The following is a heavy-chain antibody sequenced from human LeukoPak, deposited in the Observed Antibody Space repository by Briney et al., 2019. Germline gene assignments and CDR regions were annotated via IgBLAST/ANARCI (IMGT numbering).Heavy chain of an antibody. CDR1: GGSFSGYY. J-gene: IGHJ5*02. D-gene: IGHD5-18*01. V-gene: IGHV4-34*01. CDR2: INHGGST. CDR3: ARGHSYGYGWFDR. Sequence: PSETLSLTCAVYGGSFSGYYWSWIRQPPGKGLEWIGEINHGGSTNYNPSLKSRLTISVDTSKNQFSLKLSSVTAADTAVYYCARGHSYGYGWFDRWGQGTLVTVSS.